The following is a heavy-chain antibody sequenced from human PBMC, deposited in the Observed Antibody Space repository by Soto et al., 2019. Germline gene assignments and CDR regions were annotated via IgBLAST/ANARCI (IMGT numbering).Heavy chain of an antibody. V-gene: IGHV3-21*01. CDR3: ARDTNFYASGSGVDY. Sequence: EVQLVESGGGLVKPGGSLRLSCAASGFTFSSYSMNWVRQAPGKGLESVSSITSSSNYIHYGDSVKGRFTISRDNAQSSLYLQMNSLRGEDTAVYYCARDTNFYASGSGVDYWGQGTLVTVSS. J-gene: IGHJ4*02. CDR2: ITSSSNYI. CDR1: GFTFSSYS. D-gene: IGHD3-10*01.